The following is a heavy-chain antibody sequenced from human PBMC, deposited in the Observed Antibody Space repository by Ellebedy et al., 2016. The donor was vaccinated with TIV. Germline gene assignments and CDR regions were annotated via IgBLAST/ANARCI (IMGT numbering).Heavy chain of an antibody. CDR2: ITVYNGKA. Sequence: ASVKVSCKASGYIFTNYGITWVRQAPGQGLEWMGWITVYNGKANYAQRLQGRVTMTTDTSTSTADMERRRLRSDDTAVYYCARVKGAGYSYVSYWGQGTLVTVSS. CDR3: ARVKGAGYSYVSY. V-gene: IGHV1-18*04. CDR1: GYIFTNYG. J-gene: IGHJ4*02. D-gene: IGHD5-18*01.